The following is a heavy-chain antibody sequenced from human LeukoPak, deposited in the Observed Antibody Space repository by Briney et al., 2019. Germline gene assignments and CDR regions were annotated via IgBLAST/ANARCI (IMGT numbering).Heavy chain of an antibody. CDR3: ASYFDSTGYFKEGYAI. V-gene: IGHV3-48*01. J-gene: IGHJ3*02. D-gene: IGHD3-22*01. CDR2: ISTNNKTI. Sequence: GGSLRLSCVGSGFTFSRYSLNWVRQAPGKGLGWVSYISTNNKTIKYADSVKGRFAISRDNAKDFLYLQMTSLRAEDTAVYYCASYFDSTGYFKEGYAIWGRGTLVTVSS. CDR1: GFTFSRYS.